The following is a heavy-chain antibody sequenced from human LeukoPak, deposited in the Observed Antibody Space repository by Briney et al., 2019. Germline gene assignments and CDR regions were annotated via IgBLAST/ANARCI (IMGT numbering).Heavy chain of an antibody. CDR3: ARGRFLLAH. CDR2: INHSGST. J-gene: IGHJ5*02. D-gene: IGHD2/OR15-2a*01. V-gene: IGHV4-34*01. CDR1: GGSFSGYY. Sequence: PSETLSLTCAVYGGSFSGYYWSWIRQPPGKGLEWIGEINHSGSTNYNPSLKSRVTISVDTSKNQFSLKLSSVTAADTAVYYCARGRFLLAHWGQGTLVTVSS.